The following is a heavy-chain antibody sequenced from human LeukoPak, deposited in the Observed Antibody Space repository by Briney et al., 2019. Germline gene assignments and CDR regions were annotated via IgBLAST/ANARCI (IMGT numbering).Heavy chain of an antibody. J-gene: IGHJ3*02. CDR3: ARLESEGQEAFDI. CDR2: IYYSGST. V-gene: IGHV4-39*01. Sequence: SETLSLTCTVSGGSISSSSYYWGWIRQPPGKGLEWIGSIYYSGSTYYNPSLKSRVTISVDTSKNQFSLKLSSVTAADTAVYYCARLESEGQEAFDIWGQGTMVTVSS. CDR1: GGSISSSSYY. D-gene: IGHD5-24*01.